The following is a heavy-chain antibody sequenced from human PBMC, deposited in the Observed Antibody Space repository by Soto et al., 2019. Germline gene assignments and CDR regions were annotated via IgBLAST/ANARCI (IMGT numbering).Heavy chain of an antibody. CDR3: ARDGMTTGDT. CDR1: GVSVRSYT. Sequence: ETLSLTCIVSGVSVRSYTWSWVRQPANKGLEWIGRVFSSVSATYNPSLKSRVSISMDTPENRISLKLDSVTAADAGVYFCARDGMTTGDTWGPGTLVTVS. V-gene: IGHV4-4*07. J-gene: IGHJ4*02. D-gene: IGHD2-21*02. CDR2: VFSSVSA.